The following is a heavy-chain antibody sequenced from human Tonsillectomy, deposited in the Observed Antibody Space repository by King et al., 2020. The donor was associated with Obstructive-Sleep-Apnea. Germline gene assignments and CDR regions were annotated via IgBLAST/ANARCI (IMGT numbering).Heavy chain of an antibody. CDR1: GFTFSSYA. J-gene: IGHJ4*02. CDR2: ISGSGVST. V-gene: IGHV3-23*04. CDR3: TKDQYNWNAPISYFDY. D-gene: IGHD1-20*01. Sequence: VQLVESGGGLVQPGGSLRLSCAASGFTFSSYAMSWVRQAPGKGLEWVLAISGSGVSTYYADSVKGRFTISRDNSKNTLYLQMNSLRAEDTAVYYCTKDQYNWNAPISYFDYWGQGTLVTVSS.